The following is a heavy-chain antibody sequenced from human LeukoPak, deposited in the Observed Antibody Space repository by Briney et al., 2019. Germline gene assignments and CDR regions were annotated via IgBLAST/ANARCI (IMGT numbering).Heavy chain of an antibody. CDR3: AREGFFQKTLDY. CDR2: ISEDGRNK. J-gene: IGHJ4*02. V-gene: IGHV3-30*04. D-gene: IGHD3-10*01. Sequence: PGRSLRLSCAASGFTFSSYVMQWVRQAPGKGLEWVAVISEDGRNKYYADSVKGRFTISRDNSKDTLYLQMNSLRAEDTAVYYCAREGFFQKTLDYWGQGTLVTVSS. CDR1: GFTFSSYV.